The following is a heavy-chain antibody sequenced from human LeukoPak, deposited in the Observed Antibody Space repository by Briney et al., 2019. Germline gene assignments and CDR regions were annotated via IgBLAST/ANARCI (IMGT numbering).Heavy chain of an antibody. CDR1: GFTFSSYA. V-gene: IGHV3-23*01. Sequence: QTGGSLRLSCAASGFTFSSYAMSWVRQAPGKGLEWVSAISGSGGSTYYADSVKGRFTISRDNSKNTLYLQMNSLRAEDTAVYYCAKVYSGYDTLDYWGQGTLVTVSS. J-gene: IGHJ4*02. CDR2: ISGSGGST. D-gene: IGHD5-12*01. CDR3: AKVYSGYDTLDY.